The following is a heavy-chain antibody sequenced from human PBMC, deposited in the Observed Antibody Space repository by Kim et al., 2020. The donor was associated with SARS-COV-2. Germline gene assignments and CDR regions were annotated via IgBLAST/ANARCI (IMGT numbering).Heavy chain of an antibody. D-gene: IGHD5-12*01. V-gene: IGHV3-23*01. J-gene: IGHJ3*02. CDR1: GFTFSSYA. CDR2: ISGSGATT. CDR3: ANSEWAYTGYEPDAFDI. Sequence: GGSLRLSCAASGFTFSSYALSWVRQAPGKGLEWVSAISGSGATTYYADSVKGRFTISRDNSKNTLYLQMNTLRAEDTAVYYCANSEWAYTGYEPDAFDIWGQGTMVTVSS.